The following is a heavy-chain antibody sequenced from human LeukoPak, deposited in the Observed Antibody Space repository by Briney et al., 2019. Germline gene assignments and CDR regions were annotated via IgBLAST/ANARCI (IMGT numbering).Heavy chain of an antibody. CDR3: ARYTSSGTHTGGFDY. J-gene: IGHJ4*02. D-gene: IGHD1-1*01. Sequence: SETLSLTCTVSGGSISSSSYFWAWIRQPPGTGLEWIGSIYYSGSTYYNPSLKSRVTISVDTSKNQFSLKLSSVTAADTAVYYCARYTSSGTHTGGFDYWGQGTLVTVSS. CDR2: IYYSGST. V-gene: IGHV4-39*07. CDR1: GGSISSSSYF.